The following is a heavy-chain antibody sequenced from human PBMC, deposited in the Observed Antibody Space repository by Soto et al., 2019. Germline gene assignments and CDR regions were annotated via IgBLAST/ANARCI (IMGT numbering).Heavy chain of an antibody. Sequence: LSLTCAVSGGSISSSNWWSWVRQPPGKGLEWIGEIYHCGSTNYNPSLKSRVTISVDKSKNQFSLKLSSVTAADTAVYYCARARRGNTVTKDLDYWGQGTLVTVSS. CDR2: IYHCGST. CDR1: GGSISSSNW. D-gene: IGHD4-17*01. V-gene: IGHV4-4*02. CDR3: ARARRGNTVTKDLDY. J-gene: IGHJ4*02.